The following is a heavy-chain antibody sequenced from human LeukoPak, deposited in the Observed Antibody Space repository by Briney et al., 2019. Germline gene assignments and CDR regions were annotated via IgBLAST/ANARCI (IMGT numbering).Heavy chain of an antibody. V-gene: IGHV3-7*03. CDR1: GFAVNSSY. D-gene: IGHD6-19*01. Sequence: GGSLRLSCAASGFAVNSSYMRWVRQAPGRGLEWVANIKEDGTEKNYVDSVKGRFTISRDNAQNSLHLQMNGLRVEDTAVYYCARGPVAVDYWGQGTLASVSS. CDR2: IKEDGTEK. CDR3: ARGPVAVDY. J-gene: IGHJ4*02.